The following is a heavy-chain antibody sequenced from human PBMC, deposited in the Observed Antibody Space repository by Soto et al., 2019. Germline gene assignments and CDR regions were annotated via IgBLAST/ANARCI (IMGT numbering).Heavy chain of an antibody. CDR2: IYYSGST. V-gene: IGHV4-39*01. CDR3: AGGEDDSSGYYWDY. Sequence: SETLSLTCTFSCGSIISSSYYWGWIRQPPGKGLEWIGSIYYSGSTYYNPSLKSRVTISVDTSKNQFSLKLSSVTAADTAVYYCAGGEDDSSGYYWDYWGQGTLVTV. CDR1: CGSIISSSYY. D-gene: IGHD3-22*01. J-gene: IGHJ4*02.